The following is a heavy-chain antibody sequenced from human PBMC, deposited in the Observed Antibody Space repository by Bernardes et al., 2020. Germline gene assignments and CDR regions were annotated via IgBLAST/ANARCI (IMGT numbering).Heavy chain of an antibody. J-gene: IGHJ4*02. CDR1: GFSFRTSGMR. Sequence: SGPTLVKPTQTLTLTCSFSGFSFRTSGMRVSWIRQPPGKALEWLARIDWDDDEYYRTSLKTRLTISKDTSKNQVVLTMTNMDLVDTATYYCARSTTATTPGLDYWGQGILVTVSS. CDR3: ARSTTATTPGLDY. D-gene: IGHD4-4*01. V-gene: IGHV2-70*04. CDR2: IDWDDDE.